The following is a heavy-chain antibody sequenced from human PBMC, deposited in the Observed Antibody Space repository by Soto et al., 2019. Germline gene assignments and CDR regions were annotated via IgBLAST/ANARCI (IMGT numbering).Heavy chain of an antibody. D-gene: IGHD6-19*01. CDR3: ARGGAVPGDWIDNWFDP. Sequence: EVQLVESGGRVVRPGGSLRLSCAASGFNFDHYGMGWVRQAPGKGLEWVSGINWSGGTTGYLDSVEGRFTISRDNAKNSLYLQMNNLRAEDTALYYCARGGAVPGDWIDNWFDPWGQGTLVTVSS. J-gene: IGHJ5*02. V-gene: IGHV3-20*04. CDR2: INWSGGTT. CDR1: GFNFDHYG.